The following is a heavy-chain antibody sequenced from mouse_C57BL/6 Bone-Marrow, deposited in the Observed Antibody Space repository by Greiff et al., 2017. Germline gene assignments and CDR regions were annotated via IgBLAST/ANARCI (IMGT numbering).Heavy chain of an antibody. J-gene: IGHJ2*01. CDR2: IWSGGST. Sequence: QVQLQQSGPGLVQPSQSLSITCTVSGFSLTSYGVHWVRQSPGKGLEWLGVIWSGGSTDYNAAFISRLSISKDNSKGQVFFKMNSLQADDTAIYYCARLYYGRSPHFDYWGQGTTLTVSS. CDR1: GFSLTSYG. CDR3: ARLYYGRSPHFDY. V-gene: IGHV2-2*01. D-gene: IGHD1-1*01.